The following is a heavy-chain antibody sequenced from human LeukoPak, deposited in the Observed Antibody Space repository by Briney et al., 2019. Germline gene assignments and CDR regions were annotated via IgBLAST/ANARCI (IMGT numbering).Heavy chain of an antibody. J-gene: IGHJ4*02. D-gene: IGHD2-2*01. CDR3: ASSGIPAAMDY. CDR1: GGSISSYY. CDR2: IYYSGST. V-gene: IGHV4-59*08. Sequence: SETLSLTCTVSGGSISSYYWSWIRQPPGKGLEWIGYIYYSGSTNYNPSLKSRVTISVDTSKNQFSLKLSSVTAADTAVYYCASSGIPAAMDYWGQGTLVTVSS.